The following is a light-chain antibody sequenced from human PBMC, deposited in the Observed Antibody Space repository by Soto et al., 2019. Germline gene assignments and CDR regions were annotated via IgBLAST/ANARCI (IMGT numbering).Light chain of an antibody. V-gene: IGKV1-17*01. CDR1: QVIRND. Sequence: DIQMPQSLSSLSASVGDRVTITCRASQVIRNDVGWYQQKPGKAPKRLIYAAYTLQSGVPSRFSGSGSGTEFTLTISSLQAEDFATYYCLQHYRYPRTFGQGTKVDIK. CDR3: LQHYRYPRT. CDR2: AAY. J-gene: IGKJ1*01.